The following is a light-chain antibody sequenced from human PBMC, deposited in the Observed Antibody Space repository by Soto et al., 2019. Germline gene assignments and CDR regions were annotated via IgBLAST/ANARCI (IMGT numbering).Light chain of an antibody. CDR3: QQYDGN. CDR2: GAS. CDR1: QNINTW. V-gene: IGKV1-5*01. Sequence: DTQMTQSPSTLSASVGDRVTITCRASQNINTWLAWDQQRPGRAPELLIYGASKLESGVPSRFSGSGSGTEFTLTISSLQPDDFATYYCQQYDGNFGGGTKVEIK. J-gene: IGKJ4*01.